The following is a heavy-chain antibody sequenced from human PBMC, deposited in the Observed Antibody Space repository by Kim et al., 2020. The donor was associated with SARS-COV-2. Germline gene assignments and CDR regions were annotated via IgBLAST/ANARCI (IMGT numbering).Heavy chain of an antibody. V-gene: IGHV3-23*01. CDR2: ISGGGDTI. Sequence: GGSLRLSCVASGFRFSSHAMTWVRQVPGKGLERVAIISGGGDTIYYADSVKGRFTVSRDNSKNTMYLQMNSLRAEDTALYFCAKDQSGNYYYYSGMDVWGPGTTVTVSS. J-gene: IGHJ6*02. CDR3: AKDQSGNYYYYSGMDV. D-gene: IGHD1-26*01. CDR1: GFRFSSHA.